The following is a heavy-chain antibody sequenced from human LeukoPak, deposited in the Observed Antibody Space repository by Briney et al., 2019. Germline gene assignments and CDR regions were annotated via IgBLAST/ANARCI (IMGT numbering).Heavy chain of an antibody. CDR2: ISGSGGST. Sequence: GGSLRLSCAASGFTFSSYAMSWVRQAPGKGLEWASAISGSGGSTYYADSVKGRFTISRDNSKNMLYLQMNSLRAEDTAVYYCAKESFPSSGWDFDYWGQGTLVTVSS. V-gene: IGHV3-23*01. CDR1: GFTFSSYA. CDR3: AKESFPSSGWDFDY. J-gene: IGHJ4*02. D-gene: IGHD6-19*01.